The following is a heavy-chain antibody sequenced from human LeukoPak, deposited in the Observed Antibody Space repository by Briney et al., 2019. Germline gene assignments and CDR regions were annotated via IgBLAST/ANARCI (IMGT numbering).Heavy chain of an antibody. V-gene: IGHV4-4*09. Sequence: SETLSLTCTVSGGSISSYYWSWIRQPPGKGLEWIGYIYTSGSTNYNPSLKSRVTISVDASKNQFSLKLSSVTAADTAVYYCARHAYYDFWSGHFDAFDIWGQGTMVTVSS. CDR3: ARHAYYDFWSGHFDAFDI. J-gene: IGHJ3*02. CDR1: GGSISSYY. D-gene: IGHD3-3*01. CDR2: IYTSGST.